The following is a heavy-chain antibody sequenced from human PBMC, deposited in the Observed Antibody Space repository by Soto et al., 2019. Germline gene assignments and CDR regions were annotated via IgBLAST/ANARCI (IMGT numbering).Heavy chain of an antibody. V-gene: IGHV4-39*01. Sequence: SETLSLTCTVSGGSISSSSYYWGWIRQPPGKGLEWIGSIYYSGSTYYNPSLKSRVTISVDTSKNQFSLKLSSVTAADTAVYYCASQAYSNYPATPLGSLYYYYGMDVWGQGTKVTVSS. CDR3: ASQAYSNYPATPLGSLYYYYGMDV. D-gene: IGHD4-4*01. CDR2: IYYSGST. J-gene: IGHJ6*02. CDR1: GGSISSSSYY.